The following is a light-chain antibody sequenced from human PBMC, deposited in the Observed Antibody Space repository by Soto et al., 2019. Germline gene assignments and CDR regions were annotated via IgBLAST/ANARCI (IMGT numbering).Light chain of an antibody. J-gene: IGLJ2*01. V-gene: IGLV4-69*01. CDR1: SGHSPYA. CDR3: QTWDTGIVV. CDR2: LNSDGSH. Sequence: QLVLTQSPSASASLGASVKLTCTLGSGHSPYAIAWHQQQPEKGPRFLMRLNSDGSHNKGDGIPDRFLGSSSGAERYLTISSLQSEDEADYYCQTWDTGIVVFGGGTKLTVL.